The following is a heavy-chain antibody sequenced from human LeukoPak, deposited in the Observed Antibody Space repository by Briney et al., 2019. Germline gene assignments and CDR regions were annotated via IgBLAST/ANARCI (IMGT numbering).Heavy chain of an antibody. D-gene: IGHD3-3*01. V-gene: IGHV5-51*01. CDR2: IYPGGSHT. Sequence: GIIYPGGSHTRYSPSFQGQVTISADKSISTAYLQWSSLNASDTAMYYCARLYYDFWSADYWGQGTLVTVSP. CDR3: ARLYYDFWSADY. J-gene: IGHJ4*02.